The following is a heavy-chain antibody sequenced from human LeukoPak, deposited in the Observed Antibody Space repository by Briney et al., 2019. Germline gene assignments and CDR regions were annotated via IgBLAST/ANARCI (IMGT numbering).Heavy chain of an antibody. Sequence: ASVKVSCKASGYTFTSYDINWVRQATGQGLEWMGWMNPNSGNTGHAQKFQGRVTMTRNTSISTAYMELSSLRSEDTAVYYCARDAASNVLLWFGEDYYFDYWGQGTLVTVSS. D-gene: IGHD3-10*01. CDR1: GYTFTSYD. CDR3: ARDAASNVLLWFGEDYYFDY. CDR2: MNPNSGNT. J-gene: IGHJ4*02. V-gene: IGHV1-8*01.